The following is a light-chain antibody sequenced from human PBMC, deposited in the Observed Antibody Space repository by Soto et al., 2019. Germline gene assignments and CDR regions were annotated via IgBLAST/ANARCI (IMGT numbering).Light chain of an antibody. J-gene: IGLJ1*01. CDR2: EVS. Sequence: QSALTQPVSLSGSPGPSITVSCAGTSSEIGYYNYVSWYQQHPGTAPKLMIYEVSNRPSGVSNRFSGSKSGNTGSLTISGLQADDDADYYCSSYTSSATYVFGSGTKLTVL. CDR3: SSYTSSATYV. CDR1: SSEIGYYNY. V-gene: IGLV2-14*01.